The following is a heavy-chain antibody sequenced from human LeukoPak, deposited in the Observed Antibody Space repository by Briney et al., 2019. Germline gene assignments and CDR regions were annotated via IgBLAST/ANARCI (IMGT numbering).Heavy chain of an antibody. D-gene: IGHD3-3*01. Sequence: ASVKVSCKASGYTFTGYYMHWVRQAPGQGLEWMGWINPNSGGTNYAQKFQGRVTMTRDTSISTAYMELSRLRSDDTAVYFCARGAEYCAIWRGYAGYSDYWGQGISVTVSS. CDR3: ARGAEYCAIWRGYAGYSDY. J-gene: IGHJ4*02. CDR2: INPNSGGT. V-gene: IGHV1-2*02. CDR1: GYTFTGYY.